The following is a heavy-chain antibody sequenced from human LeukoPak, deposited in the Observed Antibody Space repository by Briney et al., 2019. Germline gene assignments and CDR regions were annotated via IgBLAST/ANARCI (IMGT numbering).Heavy chain of an antibody. CDR2: TYYRSKWSF. CDR3: ARGKYSSFDN. D-gene: IGHD6-13*01. Sequence: SQTFSLTCDISGDSLFTNGVAWNWIRQSPSRGFEWLGRTYYRSKWSFEYGVSVKSRISINADTSKNQFSLQLSSVTPEDTAVYYCARGKYSSFDNWGQGTLVTVSP. J-gene: IGHJ4*02. V-gene: IGHV6-1*01. CDR1: GDSLFTNGVA.